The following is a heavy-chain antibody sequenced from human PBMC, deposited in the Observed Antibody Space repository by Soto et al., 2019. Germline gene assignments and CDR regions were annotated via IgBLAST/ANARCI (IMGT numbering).Heavy chain of an antibody. CDR2: LSGNSGTT. V-gene: IGHV3-23*01. J-gene: IGHJ4*02. D-gene: IGHD3-3*01. CDR1: GFTFSTYA. Sequence: VQLLESGGGLVQPGGSLRLSCAASGFTFSTYAMAWDRQAPGKGLEWVSALSGNSGTTYSADSVTGRFTISRANSMNKLYLQMSSLRADDTALYYCAKGSKFTIFSPNDYWGQGTLVTVSS. CDR3: AKGSKFTIFSPNDY.